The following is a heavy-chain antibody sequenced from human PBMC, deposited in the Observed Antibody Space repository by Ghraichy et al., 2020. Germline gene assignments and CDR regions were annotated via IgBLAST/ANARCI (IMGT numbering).Heavy chain of an antibody. J-gene: IGHJ4*02. V-gene: IGHV4-61*01. CDR3: ASWGTNDYGDYGSDY. Sequence: ETLSLTCTVSGGSVSSGSYYWSWIRQPPGKGLEWIGYIYYSGSTNYNPSLKSRVTISVDTSKNQFSLKLSSVTAADTAVYYCASWGTNDYGDYGSDYWGQGTLVTVSS. CDR1: GGSVSSGSYY. D-gene: IGHD4-17*01. CDR2: IYYSGST.